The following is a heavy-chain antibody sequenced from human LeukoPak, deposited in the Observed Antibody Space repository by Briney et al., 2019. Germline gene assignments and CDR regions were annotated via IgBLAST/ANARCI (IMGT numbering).Heavy chain of an antibody. V-gene: IGHV1-69*13. CDR2: IIPIIGTA. Sequence: ASVKVSCKASGGTFSSYAISWVRQAPGQGLEWMGGIIPIIGTANYAQKFQGRVTITADESTSTAYMELSSLRSEDTAVYYCASLVGYYGSGSYYPDAFDIWGQGTMVTVSS. CDR1: GGTFSSYA. J-gene: IGHJ3*02. CDR3: ASLVGYYGSGSYYPDAFDI. D-gene: IGHD3-10*01.